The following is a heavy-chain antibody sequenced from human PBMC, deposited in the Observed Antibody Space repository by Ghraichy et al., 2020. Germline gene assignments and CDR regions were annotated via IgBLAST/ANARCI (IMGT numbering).Heavy chain of an antibody. D-gene: IGHD1-26*01. CDR1: GDTVSSSSAA. CDR3: AIEAPAWGRGDY. Sequence: LRLSCAISGDTVSSSSAAWNWIRQCPSRGLEWLGRTYYRSKWYHEYALSVKSRMTLKSDTSKNQFSLQVKSVTPEDTAVYYCAIEAPAWGRGDYWGQGTLVTVAS. V-gene: IGHV6-1*01. J-gene: IGHJ4*02. CDR2: TYYRSKWYH.